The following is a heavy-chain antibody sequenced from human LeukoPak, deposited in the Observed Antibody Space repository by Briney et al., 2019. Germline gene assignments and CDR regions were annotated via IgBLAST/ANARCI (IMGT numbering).Heavy chain of an antibody. CDR2: ISGGGGNT. CDR1: GFTCSSYA. V-gene: IGHV3-23*01. CDR3: AKDIDLTYYFDY. D-gene: IGHD3-16*01. J-gene: IGHJ4*02. Sequence: GGSLRLSCSASGFTCSSYAMSWVRQAPGKGREWGSAISGGGGNTDYADSGKVRFTISRDNSKNTLYLQMNSLRAEDTAVYYCAKDIDLTYYFDYWGQGTLVTVSS.